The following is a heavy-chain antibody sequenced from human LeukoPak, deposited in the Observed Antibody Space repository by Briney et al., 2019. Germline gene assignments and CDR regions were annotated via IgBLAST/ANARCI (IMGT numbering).Heavy chain of an antibody. Sequence: GGSLRLSCAASGFTFSSYAMHWVRQAPGKGLEWVAVISHDGSNKYYADSVKGRFTISRDNSKNTLYLQMNSLRAEDTAVYYCARDRIAAAGTNWFDPWGQGTLVTVSS. V-gene: IGHV3-30*01. J-gene: IGHJ5*02. D-gene: IGHD6-13*01. CDR2: ISHDGSNK. CDR3: ARDRIAAAGTNWFDP. CDR1: GFTFSSYA.